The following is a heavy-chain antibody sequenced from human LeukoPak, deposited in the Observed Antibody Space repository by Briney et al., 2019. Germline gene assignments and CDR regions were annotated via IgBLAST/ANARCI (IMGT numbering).Heavy chain of an antibody. CDR2: INPNSGGT. J-gene: IGHJ3*02. CDR3: ARNRNRGYDAFDI. D-gene: IGHD2-15*01. Sequence: ASVKVSCKASGYTFTGYYMHRVRQAPGQGLEWMGWINPNSGGTNYAQKFQGRVTMTRDTSISTAYMELSRLRSDDTAVYYCARNRNRGYDAFDIWGQGTMVTVSS. V-gene: IGHV1-2*02. CDR1: GYTFTGYY.